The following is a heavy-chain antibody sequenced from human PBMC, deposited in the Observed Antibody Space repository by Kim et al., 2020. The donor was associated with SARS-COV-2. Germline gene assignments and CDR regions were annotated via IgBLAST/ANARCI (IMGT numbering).Heavy chain of an antibody. Sequence: SGPTLVNPTQTLTLTCTFSGFSLNSSGVAVGWIRQPPGKALEWLALIYWDDSKQYNPSLKSRLTTIKDTSKKQVVLIITNMDPVDTATYYCAHWVKSRGGLDVWGQGTTVTVSS. D-gene: IGHD2-2*01. CDR2: IYWDDSK. CDR1: GFSLNSSGVA. V-gene: IGHV2-5*02. J-gene: IGHJ6*02. CDR3: AHWVKSRGGLDV.